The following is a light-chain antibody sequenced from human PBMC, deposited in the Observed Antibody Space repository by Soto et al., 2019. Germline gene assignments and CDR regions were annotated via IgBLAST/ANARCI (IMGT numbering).Light chain of an antibody. CDR1: QSISNW. Sequence: DIQMTQSPSTLSASVGDRVTITCRASQSISNWLAWYQQQAGKAPKLLIYDASSLEAGVPSRFSGSGSGAEFTLTSSSLPPDDVATYCCQQWNSPWTCGQGTKGDIK. J-gene: IGKJ1*01. V-gene: IGKV1-5*01. CDR3: QQWNSPWT. CDR2: DAS.